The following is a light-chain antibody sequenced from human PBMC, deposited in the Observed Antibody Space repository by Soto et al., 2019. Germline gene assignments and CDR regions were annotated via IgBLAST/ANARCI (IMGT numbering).Light chain of an antibody. CDR3: QQSYNSPQT. CDR2: AAS. Sequence: DIPMTQSPSSLSASVGDRVTITCRASQSISSYLNWYQQKPGKAPKLLIYAASSLQSGVPSRFSGSGSGTDFTLTISSLQPEDFATYSCQQSYNSPQTFGRGTKVEIK. V-gene: IGKV1-39*01. CDR1: QSISSY. J-gene: IGKJ1*01.